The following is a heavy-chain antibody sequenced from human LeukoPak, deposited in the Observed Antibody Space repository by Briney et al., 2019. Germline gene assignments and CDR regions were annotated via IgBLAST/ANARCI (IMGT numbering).Heavy chain of an antibody. D-gene: IGHD3-10*01. Sequence: ASVKVSCKASGYTFTGYYMHWVRQAPGQGLEWMGGIIPIFGTANYAQKFQGRVTITADKSTSTAYMELSSLRSEDTAVYYCARERGNYGSGSYYSLWGQGTLVTVSS. V-gene: IGHV1-69*06. J-gene: IGHJ4*02. CDR1: GYTFTGYY. CDR2: IIPIFGTA. CDR3: ARERGNYGSGSYYSL.